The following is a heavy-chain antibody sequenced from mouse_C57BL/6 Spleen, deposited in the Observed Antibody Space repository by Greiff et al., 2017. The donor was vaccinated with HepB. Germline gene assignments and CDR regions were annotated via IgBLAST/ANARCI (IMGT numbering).Heavy chain of an antibody. J-gene: IGHJ4*01. V-gene: IGHV1-52*01. Sequence: QVQLQQSGAELVRPGSSVKLSCKASGYTFTSYWMHWVKQRPIQGLEWIGNIDPSDSETHYNQKFKDKATLTVDKSSSTAYMQLSSLTSEDSAVYYCARESTTVVAHYYAMDYWGQGTSVTVSS. CDR1: GYTFTSYW. CDR3: ARESTTVVAHYYAMDY. D-gene: IGHD1-1*01. CDR2: IDPSDSET.